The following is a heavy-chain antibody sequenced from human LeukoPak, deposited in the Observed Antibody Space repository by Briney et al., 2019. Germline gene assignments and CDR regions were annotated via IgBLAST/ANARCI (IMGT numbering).Heavy chain of an antibody. J-gene: IGHJ4*02. V-gene: IGHV5-51*01. CDR3: GIHRMYSDSHPHFDC. CDR1: GYSFANYW. Sequence: GESLKISCQGSGYSFANYWIGWVRQMPGEGLEWMGIIYAGDSDTRYSPSFQGQVTISADKSTNTAYLQWSSLKASDTAMYYCGIHRMYSDSHPHFDCWGQGTLVTVSS. D-gene: IGHD3-3*01. CDR2: IYAGDSDT.